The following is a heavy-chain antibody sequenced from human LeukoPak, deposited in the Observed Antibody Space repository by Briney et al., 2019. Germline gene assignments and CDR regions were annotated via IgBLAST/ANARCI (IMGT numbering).Heavy chain of an antibody. V-gene: IGHV4-59*08. J-gene: IGHJ5*02. CDR3: ARHTDDYSNYGGFDP. D-gene: IGHD4-11*01. CDR2: IYYGGST. Sequence: RPSETLSLTCTVSGGSISSYYWSWIRQPPVKGLEWIGYIYYGGSTNYNPSLKSRVTISVDTSKNQFSLRLSSVTAADTAVYYCARHTDDYSNYGGFDPWGQGTLVTVSS. CDR1: GGSISSYY.